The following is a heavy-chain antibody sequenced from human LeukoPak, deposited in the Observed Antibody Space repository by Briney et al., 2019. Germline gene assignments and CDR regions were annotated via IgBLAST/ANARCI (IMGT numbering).Heavy chain of an antibody. CDR3: ARGAWTATQPIND. D-gene: IGHD2-21*02. V-gene: IGHV3-30*04. Sequence: GGSLRLSCAASGFTFSTYAMHWVRQAPAKGLDWVAVISTDGRDKYYADSVKGRFTISRDNSKNTLDLQMNSLRVDDTAVYYCARGAWTATQPINDWGQGTLVTVSS. CDR2: ISTDGRDK. CDR1: GFTFSTYA. J-gene: IGHJ4*02.